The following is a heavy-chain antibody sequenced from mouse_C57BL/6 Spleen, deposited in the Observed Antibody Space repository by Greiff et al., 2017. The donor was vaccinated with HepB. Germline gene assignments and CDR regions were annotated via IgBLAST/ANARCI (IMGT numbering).Heavy chain of an antibody. J-gene: IGHJ3*01. D-gene: IGHD2-5*01. Sequence: VKLMESGPGLVAPSQSLSITCTVSGFSLTSYGVSWVRQPPGKGLEWLGVIWGDGSTNYHSAHISRLSISKDNSKSQVFLKMNSLQTDDTATYYCAKVLLREYYSNYVFAYWGQGTLVTVSA. CDR2: IWGDGST. CDR3: AKVLLREYYSNYVFAY. V-gene: IGHV2-3*01. CDR1: GFSLTSYG.